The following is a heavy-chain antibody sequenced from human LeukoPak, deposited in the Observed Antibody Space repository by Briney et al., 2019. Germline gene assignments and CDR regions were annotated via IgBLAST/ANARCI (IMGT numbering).Heavy chain of an antibody. D-gene: IGHD2-15*01. J-gene: IGHJ4*02. CDR3: AKRWPFDY. CDR1: GGSISSSSYY. CDR2: IYYSGST. V-gene: IGHV4-39*01. Sequence: SETLSLTCTVSGGSISSSSYYWGWIRQPPGKGLEWIGSIYYSGSTYYNPSLKSRVTISVDTSKNQFSLKLSSVTAADTAVHYCAKRWPFDYWGQGTLVTVSS.